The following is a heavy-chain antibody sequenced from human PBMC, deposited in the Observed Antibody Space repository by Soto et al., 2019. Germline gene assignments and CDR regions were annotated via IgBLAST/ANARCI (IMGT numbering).Heavy chain of an antibody. CDR2: IIPIFGTA. J-gene: IGHJ4*02. V-gene: IGHV1-69*13. CDR3: ARHPTKRWYFDY. D-gene: IGHD1-1*01. Sequence: SVKVSCKASGGTFSSSAISWVREAPGQGLEWMGGIIPIFGTANYAQKFQGRVAITADESTSTAYMELSSLRSEDTAVYYCARHPTKRWYFDYWGQGTLVTVSS. CDR1: GGTFSSSA.